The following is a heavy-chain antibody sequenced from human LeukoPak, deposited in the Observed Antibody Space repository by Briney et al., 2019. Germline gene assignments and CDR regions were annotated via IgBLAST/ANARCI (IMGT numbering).Heavy chain of an antibody. J-gene: IGHJ4*02. CDR2: IKPDGTEK. CDR3: VRDNDYSNDY. V-gene: IGHV3-7*04. D-gene: IGHD4-11*01. CDR1: GFTFSGYW. Sequence: PGGSLRLSCAASGFTFSGYWMKWVRQTPGKGLEWVANIKPDGTEKYYLDSAKGRFTISRDNAKNSLSLQMNSLRAEDTALYYCVRDNDYSNDYWGQGTLVTVSS.